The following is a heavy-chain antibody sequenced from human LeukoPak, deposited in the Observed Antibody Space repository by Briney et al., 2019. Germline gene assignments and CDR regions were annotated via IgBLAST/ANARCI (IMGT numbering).Heavy chain of an antibody. CDR3: ARGFDYSRYYGMDV. CDR1: GGSFSDYY. CDR2: INHSGST. Sequence: SETLSLTCSVSGGSFSDYYWSWIRQPPGTGLEWIGEINHSGSTNYNPSLKSRVTISLDTSKIQFSLKLSSVTAADTAVYYCARGFDYSRYYGMDVWGQGTTVTVSS. D-gene: IGHD4-11*01. J-gene: IGHJ6*02. V-gene: IGHV4-34*01.